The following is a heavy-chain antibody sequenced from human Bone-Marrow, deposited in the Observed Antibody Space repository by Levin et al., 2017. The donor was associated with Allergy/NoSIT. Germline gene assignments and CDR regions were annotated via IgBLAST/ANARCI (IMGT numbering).Heavy chain of an antibody. J-gene: IGHJ4*02. D-gene: IGHD3-22*01. Sequence: ASVKVSCKASGYTFTSYAIQWVRQATGQRLEWMGWINAGNGGTKYSQRFQGRVTITRDTSANTAYMELTSLTSEDTAVYYCARDIVYSSSGFDYWGQGTLVTVS. CDR2: INAGNGGT. CDR1: GYTFTSYA. CDR3: ARDIVYSSSGFDY. V-gene: IGHV1-3*01.